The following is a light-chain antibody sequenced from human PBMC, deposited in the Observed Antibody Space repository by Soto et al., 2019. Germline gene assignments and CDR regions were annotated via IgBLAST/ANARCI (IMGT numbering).Light chain of an antibody. Sequence: QSVLTQPPSASGAPGQSVTISCTGTSSDVGAYNFVSWYQQHPGKAPKLMIYEVSTRPSGVPDRFYGSKSGNTSSLPVSGLQAEDEADDYCISFAGISTVFGTGTKVTVL. J-gene: IGLJ1*01. CDR2: EVS. V-gene: IGLV2-8*01. CDR3: ISFAGISTV. CDR1: SSDVGAYNF.